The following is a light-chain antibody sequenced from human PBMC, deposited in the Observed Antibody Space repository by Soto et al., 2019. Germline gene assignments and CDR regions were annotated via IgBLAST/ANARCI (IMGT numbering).Light chain of an antibody. V-gene: IGKV3-20*01. CDR2: DAS. CDR1: QSVSNRY. Sequence: EIVLTQSPATLSLSPGERATLSCRASQSVSNRYLAWYQQKPGQAPRLLIYDASSRATGIPDRFSGSGSGTDFTLTISRLEPEDFAVYYCQQYGSSPTTFGQGTKVDIK. J-gene: IGKJ1*01. CDR3: QQYGSSPTT.